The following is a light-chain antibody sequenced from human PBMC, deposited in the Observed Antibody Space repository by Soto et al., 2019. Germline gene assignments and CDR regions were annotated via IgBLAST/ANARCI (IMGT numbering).Light chain of an antibody. CDR2: AAS. CDR3: QKYNSPPLT. CDR1: QCIFVY. Sequence: DIQMTQSPSSLSASLGNRVTITCRASQCIFVYFAWFQQRPVRVSSLLIYAASTLQSGVPSRFSGSGSGTDFTLTISSLQPEDVATYYCQKYNSPPLTVGGGTKVDIK. J-gene: IGKJ4*01. V-gene: IGKV1-27*01.